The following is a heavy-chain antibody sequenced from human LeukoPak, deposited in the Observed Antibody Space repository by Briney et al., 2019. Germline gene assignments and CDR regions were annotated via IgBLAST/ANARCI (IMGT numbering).Heavy chain of an antibody. J-gene: IGHJ4*02. D-gene: IGHD3-22*01. V-gene: IGHV4-39*01. CDR3: GRPGPYYYDSSGFDPHPPFDY. CDR1: GGSISSSNYY. CDR2: IYYSGSI. Sequence: SETLSLTCTVSGGSISSSNYYWGRIPQPPGKGRVWIVCIYYSGSIYYNPSLKSRVTISVDTSKNQFSLKLSSVTAADTAVYYCGRPGPYYYDSSGFDPHPPFDYWGQGTLVTVSS.